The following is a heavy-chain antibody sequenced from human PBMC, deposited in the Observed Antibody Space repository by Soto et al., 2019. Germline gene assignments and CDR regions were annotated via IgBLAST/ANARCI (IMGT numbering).Heavy chain of an antibody. CDR3: AKDHLPSTVTTPGY. J-gene: IGHJ4*02. Sequence: QVQLVESGGGVVQPGRSLRLSCAASGFTFSGFGMHWVRQAPGKGLEWVAVISYDGNNKYYADSVKGRFTISRDNFKNTLYLQMNTLRAEDTAVYYCAKDHLPSTVTTPGYWGQGTLVTVSS. CDR2: ISYDGNNK. CDR1: GFTFSGFG. V-gene: IGHV3-30*18. D-gene: IGHD4-17*01.